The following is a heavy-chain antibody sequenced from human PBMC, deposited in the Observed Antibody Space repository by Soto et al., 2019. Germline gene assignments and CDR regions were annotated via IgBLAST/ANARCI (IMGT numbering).Heavy chain of an antibody. J-gene: IGHJ4*02. CDR1: GFTFSSYS. D-gene: IGHD3-22*01. CDR3: ARDGGPGYYYDSSGYSDY. CDR2: ISSSSSYI. V-gene: IGHV3-21*01. Sequence: EVQLVESGGGLVKPGGSLRLSCAASGFTFSSYSMNWVRQAPGKGLEWVSSISSSSSYIYYADSVKGRFTISRDNAKNSLYLQMNSLRAEDTAVYYCARDGGPGYYYDSSGYSDYWGQGTLVTVSS.